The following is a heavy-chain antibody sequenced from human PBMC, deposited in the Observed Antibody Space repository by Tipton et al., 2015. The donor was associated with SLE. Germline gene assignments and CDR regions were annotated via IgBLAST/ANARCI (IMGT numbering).Heavy chain of an antibody. V-gene: IGHV4-30-2*01. CDR3: ARHMITGGEFDY. CDR2: IYHSGST. J-gene: IGHJ4*02. CDR1: GGSISSGGYS. Sequence: TLSLTCAVSGGSISSGGYSWSWIRQPPGKGLEWIGYIYHSGSTYYNPSLKSRVTISVDTSKNQFSLRLSSVTAADTAVYYCARHMITGGEFDYWGQGTLVAVSS. D-gene: IGHD3-16*01.